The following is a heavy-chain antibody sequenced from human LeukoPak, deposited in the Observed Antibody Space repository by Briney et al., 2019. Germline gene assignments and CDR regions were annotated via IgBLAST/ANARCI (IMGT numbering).Heavy chain of an antibody. CDR2: ISGNGGST. Sequence: GGSLRLSCAASGFTFSSYAMHWVRQAPGKGLEYVSAISGNGGSTYYANSVKGRFTISRDNFKNTLYLQMGSLRAEDMAVYYCARLPAAGGNYMDVWGKGTTVTVSS. J-gene: IGHJ6*03. CDR3: ARLPAAGGNYMDV. V-gene: IGHV3-64*01. CDR1: GFTFSSYA. D-gene: IGHD6-13*01.